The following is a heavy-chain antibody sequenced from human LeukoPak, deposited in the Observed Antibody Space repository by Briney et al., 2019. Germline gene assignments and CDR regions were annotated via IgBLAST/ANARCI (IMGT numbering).Heavy chain of an antibody. D-gene: IGHD6-13*01. CDR2: IYPGDSDT. Sequence: RGESLKISCKGSGYSFTSYWIGWVRQMPGKGLEWMGIIYPGDSDTRYSPSFQGQVTISADKSISTAYLQWSSLKASDTAMYYCARHNLPDVSAAGTSGWFDPWGQGTLVTVSS. V-gene: IGHV5-51*01. CDR1: GYSFTSYW. CDR3: ARHNLPDVSAAGTSGWFDP. J-gene: IGHJ5*02.